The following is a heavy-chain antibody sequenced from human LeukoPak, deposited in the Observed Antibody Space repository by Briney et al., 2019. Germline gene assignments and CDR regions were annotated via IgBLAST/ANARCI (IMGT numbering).Heavy chain of an antibody. CDR3: ARDGSNPFDY. Sequence: ALVKVSCKASGYTFTSYGISWVRQAPGQGLEWIGWISAYNGNTNYAQKLQGRVTMTADTSTSTAYMELRSLRSDDTAVYYWARDGSNPFDYWGQGTLVTVSS. V-gene: IGHV1-18*01. D-gene: IGHD1-26*01. CDR1: GYTFTSYG. J-gene: IGHJ4*02. CDR2: ISAYNGNT.